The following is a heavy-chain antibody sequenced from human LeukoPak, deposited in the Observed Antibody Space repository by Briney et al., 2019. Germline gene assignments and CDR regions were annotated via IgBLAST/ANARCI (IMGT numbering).Heavy chain of an antibody. D-gene: IGHD2-2*01. Sequence: SETLSLTCTVSGGSISSYYWSWIRPPPGKGLEGIGYIYYSGSTNYNPSLKSRVTISVDTSKNQFSLKLSSVTAADTAVYYCARIVVVPAATSYYGMDVWGQGTTVTVSS. CDR1: GGSISSYY. V-gene: IGHV4-59*12. CDR3: ARIVVVPAATSYYGMDV. J-gene: IGHJ6*02. CDR2: IYYSGST.